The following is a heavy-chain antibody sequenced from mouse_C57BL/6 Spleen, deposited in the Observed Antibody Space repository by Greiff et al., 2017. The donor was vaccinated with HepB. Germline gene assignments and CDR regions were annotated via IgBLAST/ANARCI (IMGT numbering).Heavy chain of an antibody. D-gene: IGHD1-1*01. CDR3: TRAHYGSSHYYAMDY. J-gene: IGHJ4*01. CDR1: GFTFSSYA. CDR2: ISSGGDYI. V-gene: IGHV5-9-1*02. Sequence: EVQGVESGEGLVKPGGSLKLSCAASGFTFSSYAMSWVRQTPEKRLEWVAYISSGGDYIYYADTVKGRFTISRDNARNTLYLQMSSLKSEDTAMYYCTRAHYGSSHYYAMDYWGQGTSVTVSS.